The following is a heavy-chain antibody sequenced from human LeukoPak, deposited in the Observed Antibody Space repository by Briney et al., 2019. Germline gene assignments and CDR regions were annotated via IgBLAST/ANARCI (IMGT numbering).Heavy chain of an antibody. CDR2: ISPRGDIT. V-gene: IGHV3-23*01. D-gene: IGHD3-16*01. CDR3: AKEDDWGRFNH. J-gene: IGHJ1*01. CDR1: GFSFRSHG. Sequence: GGSLRLSCAASGFSFRSHGMNWVRQAPGKGLEWVSGISPRGDITYYKDSVRGRFTISRDNFKNTVSLQLNSLRAEDTAMYYCAKEDDWGRFNHWGQGTLVTVSS.